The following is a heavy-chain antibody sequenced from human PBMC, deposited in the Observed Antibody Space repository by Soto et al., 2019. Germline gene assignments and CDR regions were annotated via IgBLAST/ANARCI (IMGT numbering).Heavy chain of an antibody. CDR1: GFSLSTSGVG. J-gene: IGHJ5*02. CDR3: AHTLYCISTSCYAGGNWFDP. Sequence: QITLKESGPTLVKPTQTLTLTCTFSGFSLSTSGVGVGWIRQPPGKALEWLALIYWDDDKRYSPSLKSRLTIAKDTSKNQVVRNMTNMDPVDTATYYCAHTLYCISTSCYAGGNWFDPWGQGTLVTVSS. D-gene: IGHD2-2*01. V-gene: IGHV2-5*02. CDR2: IYWDDDK.